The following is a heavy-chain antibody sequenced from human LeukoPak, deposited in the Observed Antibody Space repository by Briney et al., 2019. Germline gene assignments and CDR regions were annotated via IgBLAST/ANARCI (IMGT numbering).Heavy chain of an antibody. Sequence: GGSLRLSCAASGFTLSSYAMSWVRQAPGKGLEWVSAISGSGGSTYYADSVKGRFTISRDNSKNTLYLQMNSLRAEDTAVYYCAKGLRLGELLSIFDYWGQGTLVTVSS. CDR3: AKGLRLGELLSIFDY. CDR2: ISGSGGST. J-gene: IGHJ4*02. V-gene: IGHV3-23*01. D-gene: IGHD3-10*01. CDR1: GFTLSSYA.